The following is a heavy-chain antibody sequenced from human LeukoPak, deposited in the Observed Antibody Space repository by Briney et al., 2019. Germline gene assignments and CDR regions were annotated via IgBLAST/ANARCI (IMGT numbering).Heavy chain of an antibody. CDR2: IYYSGST. CDR3: AEGPGVRGVIHFDY. D-gene: IGHD3-10*01. Sequence: PSETLSLTCAVYGGSFSGYYWSWIRQPPGKGLEWIGSIYYSGSTYYNPSLKSRVTISVDTSKNQFSLKLSSVTAADTAVYYCAEGPGVRGVIHFDYWGQGTLVTVSS. J-gene: IGHJ4*02. CDR1: GGSFSGYY. V-gene: IGHV4-34*01.